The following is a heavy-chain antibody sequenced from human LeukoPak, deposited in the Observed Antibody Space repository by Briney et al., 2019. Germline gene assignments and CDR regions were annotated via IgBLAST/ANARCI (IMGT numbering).Heavy chain of an antibody. CDR1: GGTFSSYA. V-gene: IGHV1-69*13. J-gene: IGHJ4*02. D-gene: IGHD1-26*01. CDR3: ARDWGSGSSFDY. Sequence: SVKVSCKASGGTFSSYAIGWVRQAPGQGLEWMGGIIPIFGTANYAQKFQGRVTITADESTSTAYMELSSLRSEDTAVYYCARDWGSGSSFDYWGQGTLVTVSS. CDR2: IIPIFGTA.